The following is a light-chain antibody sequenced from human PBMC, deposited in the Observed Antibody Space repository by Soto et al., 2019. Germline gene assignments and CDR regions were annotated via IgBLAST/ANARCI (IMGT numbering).Light chain of an antibody. CDR3: SSYTITSTYV. CDR2: EVS. J-gene: IGLJ1*01. CDR1: SSDVGSYNR. Sequence: QPVLTQPPSVSGSPGQSVTISCTGTSSDVGSYNRVSWYQQPPGTAPKLMIYEVSNRPSGVPDRFSGSKSGNTASLTISGLQAEDEADYYCSSYTITSTYVFGTGTKLTVL. V-gene: IGLV2-18*02.